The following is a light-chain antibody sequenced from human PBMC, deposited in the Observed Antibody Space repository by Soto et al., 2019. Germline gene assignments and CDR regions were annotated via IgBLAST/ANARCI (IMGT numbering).Light chain of an antibody. V-gene: IGKV3-20*01. J-gene: IGKJ3*01. Sequence: DIVLTQSPGTLSLSPGDRATLSCRSSQSVNSNYLAWYQQKPGQAPRLLIFGASTRATGIPDRFRGSGSGTDFTLTISRLEPEDFAVYYCQQYGSSPRFGPGTKVDIK. CDR2: GAS. CDR3: QQYGSSPR. CDR1: QSVNSNY.